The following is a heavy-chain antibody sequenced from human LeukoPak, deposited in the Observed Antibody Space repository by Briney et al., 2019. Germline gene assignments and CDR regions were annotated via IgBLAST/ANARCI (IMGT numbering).Heavy chain of an antibody. CDR2: IKQDGSEK. CDR3: ARVRFSNYDMLTGYYEGDYFDY. CDR1: GFTFSSYW. D-gene: IGHD3-9*01. V-gene: IGHV3-7*01. Sequence: GGSLRLSCAASGFTFSSYWMSWVRQAPGKGLEWVANIKQDGSEKYYVDYVKGRFTISRDNAKNSLYLQMNSLRAEDTAVYYCARVRFSNYDMLTGYYEGDYFDYWGQGTLVTVSS. J-gene: IGHJ4*02.